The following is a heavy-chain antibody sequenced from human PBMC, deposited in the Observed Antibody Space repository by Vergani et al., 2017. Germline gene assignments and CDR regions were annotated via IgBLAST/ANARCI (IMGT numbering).Heavy chain of an antibody. Sequence: QVQLQESGPGLVKPSETLSLTCTVSGGSISSYYWSWIRQPPGKGLEWIGYIYYSGSTNYNPSLKSRVTISVDTSKNQFSLKLSSVTAADTAVYYCARGLVAARPDRYLDYWGQGTLVTVSS. V-gene: IGHV4-59*01. CDR3: ARGLVAARPDRYLDY. D-gene: IGHD6-6*01. CDR1: GGSISSYY. CDR2: IYYSGST. J-gene: IGHJ4*02.